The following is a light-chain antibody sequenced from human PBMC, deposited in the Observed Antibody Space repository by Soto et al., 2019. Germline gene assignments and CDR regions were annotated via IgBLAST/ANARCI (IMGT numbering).Light chain of an antibody. CDR3: SSYISSSIPVV. CDR2: DVS. CDR1: SSDVGSYIF. V-gene: IGLV2-14*03. J-gene: IGLJ2*01. Sequence: QSALTQPASVSGSPGQSITISCTGTSSDVGSYIFVSWYQQHPGKAPKLMIYDVSNRPSGVSNRFSGSKSGNTASLTISGLQAEDEADYYCSSYISSSIPVVFGGGTKLTVL.